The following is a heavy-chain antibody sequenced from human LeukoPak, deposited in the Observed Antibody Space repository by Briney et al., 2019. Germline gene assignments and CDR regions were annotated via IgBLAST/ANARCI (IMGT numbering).Heavy chain of an antibody. D-gene: IGHD3-22*01. J-gene: IGHJ4*02. CDR2: IYYSGST. CDR1: GGSIIRASSY. V-gene: IGHV4-30-4*08. CDR3: ATSSYYYDSSGYPAVDY. Sequence: TLSLTCTVSGGSIIRASSYWGWIRQPPGKGLEWIGYIYYSGSTYYNPSLKSRVTISVDTSKNQFSLKLSSVTAADTAVYYCATSSYYYDSSGYPAVDYWGQGTLVTVSS.